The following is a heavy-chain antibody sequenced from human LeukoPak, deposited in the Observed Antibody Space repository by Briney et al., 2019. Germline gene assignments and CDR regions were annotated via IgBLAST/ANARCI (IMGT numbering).Heavy chain of an antibody. D-gene: IGHD6-19*01. Sequence: PGGSLRLSCAASGFKFSDYGFHWVRQAPGKGLDXVTFIQNDGSNKYYADSVRGRFTISRDNSRNTLFLQMKSLTAEDAARYYCVKDGIAVAEPDFWGQGVLVIVSS. J-gene: IGHJ4*02. V-gene: IGHV3-30*02. CDR1: GFKFSDYG. CDR3: VKDGIAVAEPDF. CDR2: IQNDGSNK.